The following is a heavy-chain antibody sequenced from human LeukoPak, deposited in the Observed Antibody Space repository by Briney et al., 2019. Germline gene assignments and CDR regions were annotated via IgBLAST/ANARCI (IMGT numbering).Heavy chain of an antibody. Sequence: GGSLRLSCAASGFTFSDYYMSWIRQAPGKGLEWVSYIRGSGITICYADSVRGRFTISRDNAKNTVYLQMDSLRAEDTAVYYCARDRADGYNYGDYFDNWGQGTLVTVSS. CDR3: ARDRADGYNYGDYFDN. J-gene: IGHJ4*02. V-gene: IGHV3-11*04. D-gene: IGHD5-18*01. CDR1: GFTFSDYY. CDR2: IRGSGITI.